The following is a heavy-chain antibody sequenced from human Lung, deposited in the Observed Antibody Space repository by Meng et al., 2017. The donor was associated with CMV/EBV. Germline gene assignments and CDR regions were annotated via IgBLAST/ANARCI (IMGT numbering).Heavy chain of an antibody. J-gene: IGHJ6*02. CDR3: ARTRIEVEPDGRKIKYYNYGMDV. CDR2: MNPNSGNT. D-gene: IGHD2-2*01. V-gene: IGHV1-8*01. CDR1: GYTFTTYD. Sequence: SVKVSXKASGYTFTTYDINWVRQATGQGLEWMGWMNPNSGNTGYAQKFQGRVTLTRVTSISTAYMELSSLTSDDTAVYYCARTRIEVEPDGRKIKYYNYGMDVWGQGTTVTFSS.